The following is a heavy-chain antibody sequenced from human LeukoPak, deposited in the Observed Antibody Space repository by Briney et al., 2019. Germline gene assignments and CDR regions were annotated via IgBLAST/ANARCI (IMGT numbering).Heavy chain of an antibody. Sequence: GASVKVSCKASGYTFTGYYMHWVRQAPGQGLEWMGWINPNSGGTNYAQKFQGRVTMTRDTSISTAYMELSRLRSDDTAVYYCARGRYYYDSSGYYDAKYYFDYWGQGTLVTVSS. D-gene: IGHD3-22*01. CDR2: INPNSGGT. J-gene: IGHJ4*02. CDR1: GYTFTGYY. CDR3: ARGRYYYDSSGYYDAKYYFDY. V-gene: IGHV1-2*02.